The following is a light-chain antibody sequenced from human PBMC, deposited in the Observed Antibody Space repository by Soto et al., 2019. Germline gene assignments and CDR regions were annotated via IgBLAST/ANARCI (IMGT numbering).Light chain of an antibody. Sequence: EIVLTQSPATLSLSPGERATLSCRASQSVSSYLAWYQQKPGQAPRLLIYDASNRATGIPARFSGSGSGTDFTLTISSREPVDFAVYYCQQRSNWMYTFGQGTKLGI. V-gene: IGKV3-11*01. CDR1: QSVSSY. CDR2: DAS. CDR3: QQRSNWMYT. J-gene: IGKJ2*01.